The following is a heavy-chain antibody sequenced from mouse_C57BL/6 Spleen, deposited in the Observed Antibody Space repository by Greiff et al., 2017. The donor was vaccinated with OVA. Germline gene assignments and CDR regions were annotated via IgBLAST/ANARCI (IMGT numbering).Heavy chain of an antibody. CDR1: GYTFTSYW. V-gene: IGHV1-69*01. Sequence: VQLQQPGAELVKPGASVKLSCKASGYTFTSYWMHWVKQRPGQGLEWIGEIDPSDSYTNYNQKFKGKSTLTVDKSSSTAYMQLSSLTSEDAAVYYCARYSNYWYFDVWGTGTTVTVSS. CDR2: IDPSDSYT. CDR3: ARYSNYWYFDV. D-gene: IGHD2-5*01. J-gene: IGHJ1*03.